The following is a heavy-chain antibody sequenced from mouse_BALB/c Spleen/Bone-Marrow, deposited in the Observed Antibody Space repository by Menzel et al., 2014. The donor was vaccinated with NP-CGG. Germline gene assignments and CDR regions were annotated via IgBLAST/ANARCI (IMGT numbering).Heavy chain of an antibody. CDR3: VRREYDDYFDY. CDR2: ISSGGGNT. V-gene: IGHV5-9*03. Sequence: EVKVVESGGGLVTPGGPLKLSCAASGFTFDSYNMSWVRQTPEKRLEWVATISSGGGNTYYPDSVKGRFTISRDNAKNNLYLQMSSLRSEDTALYYCVRREYDDYFDYWGQGTTLTVSS. CDR1: GFTFDSYN. D-gene: IGHD2-14*01. J-gene: IGHJ2*01.